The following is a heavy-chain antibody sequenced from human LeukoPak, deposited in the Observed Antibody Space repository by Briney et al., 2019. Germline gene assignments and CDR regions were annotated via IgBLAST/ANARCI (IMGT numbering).Heavy chain of an antibody. V-gene: IGHV4-34*01. Sequence: PSVTLSLTCAVYGGSFSGYYWSWIRQPPGKGLEWIGEINHSGSTNYNPSLKSRVTISVDTSKNRFSLKLSSVTAADTAVYYCARDHYGDPIDYWGQGTLVTVSS. D-gene: IGHD4-17*01. CDR3: ARDHYGDPIDY. CDR1: GGSFSGYY. J-gene: IGHJ4*02. CDR2: INHSGST.